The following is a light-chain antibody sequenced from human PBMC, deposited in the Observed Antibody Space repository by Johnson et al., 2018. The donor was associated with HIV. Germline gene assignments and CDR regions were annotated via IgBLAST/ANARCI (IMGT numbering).Light chain of an antibody. CDR2: DNN. J-gene: IGLJ1*01. CDR1: SSNIGNNY. V-gene: IGLV1-51*01. CDR3: GTWDTSLNSFV. Sequence: HSVLTQPPSVSAAPGQKVTISCSGSSSNIGNNYVSWYTQLPGPAPKLLIYDNNKRPSGIPDRFSGSKSGITATLAITGLQTGDEADYYCGTWDTSLNSFVLGTGTSVIVL.